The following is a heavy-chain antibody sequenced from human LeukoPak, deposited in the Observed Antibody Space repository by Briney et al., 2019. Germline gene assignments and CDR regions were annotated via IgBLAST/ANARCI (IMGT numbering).Heavy chain of an antibody. Sequence: GESLKISCKGSGYSFTSYWIGWVRQMLGKGLEWMGIIYPGDSDTRYSPSFQGQVTISADKSISTAYLQWSSLKASDTAMYYCARYTSGYSSSWYLKDWGQGTLVTVSS. V-gene: IGHV5-51*01. J-gene: IGHJ4*02. D-gene: IGHD6-13*01. CDR3: ARYTSGYSSSWYLKD. CDR1: GYSFTSYW. CDR2: IYPGDSDT.